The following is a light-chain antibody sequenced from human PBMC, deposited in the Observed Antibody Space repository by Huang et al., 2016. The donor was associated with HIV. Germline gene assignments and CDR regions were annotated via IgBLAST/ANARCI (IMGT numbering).Light chain of an antibody. CDR1: QSLVYRDGNTY. CDR3: MQGTHWPYT. J-gene: IGKJ2*01. CDR2: KVS. Sequence: DVVMTQSPLSLPVTLGQPAYISCRSSQSLVYRDGNTYVNWFQQRPGQSPRRLIYKVSNRYSGVPDRFSGSGSGTDFTLKISRVEAEDVGIYYCMQGTHWPYTFGQGTKLEI. V-gene: IGKV2-30*01.